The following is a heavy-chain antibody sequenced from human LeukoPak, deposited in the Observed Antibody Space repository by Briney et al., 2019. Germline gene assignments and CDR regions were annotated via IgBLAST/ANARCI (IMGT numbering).Heavy chain of an antibody. Sequence: HPGGSLRLSCATSGFTFSSYAMSCVRQAPGKGLEWVSGIGASGGSTYYADSVKGRFTISRDNSKNTLYLQMNSLRTEDTAVYYCEKAEGYAILTGLDYWGQGTLVTVSS. CDR2: IGASGGST. V-gene: IGHV3-23*01. D-gene: IGHD3-9*01. CDR3: EKAEGYAILTGLDY. CDR1: GFTFSSYA. J-gene: IGHJ4*02.